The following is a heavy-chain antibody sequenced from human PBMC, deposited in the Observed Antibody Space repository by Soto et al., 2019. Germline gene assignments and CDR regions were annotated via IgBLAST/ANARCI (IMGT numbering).Heavy chain of an antibody. V-gene: IGHV1-8*01. J-gene: IGHJ5*02. CDR1: GYTFTSYD. Sequence: ASVKVSCKASGYTFTSYDINWVRQATGQGLEWMGWMNPNSGNTGYAQKFQGRVTMTRNTSISTAYMELSSLRSEDTAVYYCARVGRAYCSSTSCCTRFDPWGQGTLVTVSS. D-gene: IGHD2-2*02. CDR2: MNPNSGNT. CDR3: ARVGRAYCSSTSCCTRFDP.